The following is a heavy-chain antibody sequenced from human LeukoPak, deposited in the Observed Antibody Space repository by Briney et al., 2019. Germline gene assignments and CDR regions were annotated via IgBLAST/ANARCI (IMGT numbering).Heavy chain of an antibody. J-gene: IGHJ4*02. V-gene: IGHV4-30-4*01. Sequence: SETLSLTCTVSGGSISSGDYYWSWIRQPPGKGLEWIGYIYYSGSTYYNPSLKSRVTISVDMSKNQFSLKLSSVTAADTAVYYCAREGVIRGGFDYWGQGTLVTVSS. CDR1: GGSISSGDYY. CDR3: AREGVIRGGFDY. D-gene: IGHD3-10*01. CDR2: IYYSGST.